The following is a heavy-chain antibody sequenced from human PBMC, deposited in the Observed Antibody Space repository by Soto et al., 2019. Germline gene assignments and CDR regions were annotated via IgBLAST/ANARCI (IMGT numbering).Heavy chain of an antibody. Sequence: PSETLSLTCTVSGGSISSYYWSWIRQPPGKGLEWIGYIYYSGSTNYNPSLKSRVTISVDTSKNQFSLKLSSVTAADTAVYYCASAYYDFWSGYVYFDYWGQGTLVTSPQ. J-gene: IGHJ4*02. D-gene: IGHD3-3*01. CDR1: GGSISSYY. CDR2: IYYSGST. V-gene: IGHV4-59*01. CDR3: ASAYYDFWSGYVYFDY.